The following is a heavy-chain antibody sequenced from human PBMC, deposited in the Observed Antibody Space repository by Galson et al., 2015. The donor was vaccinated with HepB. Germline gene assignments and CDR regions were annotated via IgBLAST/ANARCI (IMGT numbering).Heavy chain of an antibody. CDR2: ISGGGGST. CDR3: AKEGAYYYDSSGFRYFDL. D-gene: IGHD3-22*01. V-gene: IGHV3-23*01. CDR1: GFTFSNYA. J-gene: IGHJ2*01. Sequence: SLRLSCAASGFTFSNYAMNWVREAPGKGLEWVSAISGGGGSTNYVDSVKGRFTVSRDDSKNTLYLQMNSLRAEDTAVYYCAKEGAYYYDSSGFRYFDLWGRGTLVTVSS.